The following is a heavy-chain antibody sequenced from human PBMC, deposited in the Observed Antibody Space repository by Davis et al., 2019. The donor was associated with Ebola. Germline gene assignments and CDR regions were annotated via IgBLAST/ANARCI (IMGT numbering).Heavy chain of an antibody. V-gene: IGHV4-39*07. Sequence: SETLSLTCTVSGGSISSSSYYWGWIRQPPGKGLEWIGSIYYSGSTNYDPSLKSRVTISVDTSKNQFSLKLSSVTAADTAVYYCAREGVGATKVGSFDYWGQGTLVTVSS. CDR1: GGSISSSSYY. J-gene: IGHJ4*02. CDR2: IYYSGST. CDR3: AREGVGATKVGSFDY. D-gene: IGHD1-26*01.